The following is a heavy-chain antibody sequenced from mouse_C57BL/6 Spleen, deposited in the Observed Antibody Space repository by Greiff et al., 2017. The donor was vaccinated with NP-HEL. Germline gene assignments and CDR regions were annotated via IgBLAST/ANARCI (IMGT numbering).Heavy chain of an antibody. V-gene: IGHV5-4*01. CDR2: ISDGGSYT. Sequence: EVQLVESGGGLVKPGGSLKLSCAASGFTFSSYAMSWVRQTPEKRLEWVATISDGGSYTYYPDNVQGRFTISRDNAKNNLYLQMSHLKSEDTAMYYCARDPTGTHAYYFDYWGQGTTLTVSS. CDR3: ARDPTGTHAYYFDY. CDR1: GFTFSSYA. J-gene: IGHJ2*01. D-gene: IGHD4-1*02.